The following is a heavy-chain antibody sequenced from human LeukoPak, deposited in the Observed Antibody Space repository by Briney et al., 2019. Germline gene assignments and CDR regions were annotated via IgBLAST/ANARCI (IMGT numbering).Heavy chain of an antibody. V-gene: IGHV4-59*01. Sequence: SETLSLTCTVSGGSLSTNYWSWIRQPPGKGLEWMGYIYYTGSTNYNPSLKSRVTISVDTSKNQFSLRLTSVTAADTAVYYCARASGGYYNNWFDPWGQGTLVPVSS. CDR2: IYYTGST. CDR3: ARASGGYYNNWFDP. CDR1: GGSLSTNY. J-gene: IGHJ5*02. D-gene: IGHD3-22*01.